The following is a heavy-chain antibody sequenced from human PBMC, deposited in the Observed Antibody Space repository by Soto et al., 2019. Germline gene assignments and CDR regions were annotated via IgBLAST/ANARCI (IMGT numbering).Heavy chain of an antibody. Sequence: QPGGSLRLSCAASGFTFSNYAMSWVRQAPGKGLEWVSAISGSGGSTYSADSVKGRFTISRDNSKNTLYLQMSSLRAEDTAVYYCATDGGHSGSSWAFDYWGQGTLVTVSS. J-gene: IGHJ4*02. D-gene: IGHD6-6*01. CDR3: ATDGGHSGSSWAFDY. CDR2: ISGSGGST. CDR1: GFTFSNYA. V-gene: IGHV3-23*01.